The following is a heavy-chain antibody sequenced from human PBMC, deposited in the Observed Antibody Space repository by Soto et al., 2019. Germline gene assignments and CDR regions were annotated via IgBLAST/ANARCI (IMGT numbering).Heavy chain of an antibody. CDR2: ISPLETT. J-gene: IGHJ5*02. V-gene: IGHV4-30-2*06. CDR3: VRGGGYGSFDF. D-gene: IGHD3-16*01. Sequence: PPATLSLTSSGSGFPMRYGAYSGYWIRQSPRKVLEWLGYISPLETTYYNPSYRSRLSLSIDRTRNQFFLSLSSMAAADNAVYYCVRGGGYGSFDFWGLG. CDR1: GFPMRYGAYS.